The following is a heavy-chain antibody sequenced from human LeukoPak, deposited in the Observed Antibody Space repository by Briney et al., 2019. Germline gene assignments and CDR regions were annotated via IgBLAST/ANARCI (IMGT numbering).Heavy chain of an antibody. CDR1: GFTFDDYT. CDR2: ISWDGGST. Sequence: GGSLRLSCAASGFTFDDYTMHWVRQAPGKGLEWVPLISWDGGSTYYADSVKGRFTISRDNSKNSLYLQMNSLRTEDTALYYCAKDSSSSLTFDYWGQGTLVTVSS. V-gene: IGHV3-43*01. CDR3: AKDSSSSLTFDY. J-gene: IGHJ4*02. D-gene: IGHD6-6*01.